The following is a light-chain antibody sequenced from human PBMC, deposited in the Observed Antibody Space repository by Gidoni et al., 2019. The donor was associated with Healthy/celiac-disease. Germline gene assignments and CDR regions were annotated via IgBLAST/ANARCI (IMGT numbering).Light chain of an antibody. CDR1: QSISSW. CDR3: QQYNSYPYT. J-gene: IGKJ2*01. CDR2: KAS. V-gene: IGKV1-5*03. Sequence: DIQMTQSPSTLSASVGDRVTITCRASQSISSWLAWYQQKPGKTPKLLIYKASSLESGVPSRFSGSGSGTEFTLTISSLQPDDFATYYCQQYNSYPYTFGQGTKLEIK.